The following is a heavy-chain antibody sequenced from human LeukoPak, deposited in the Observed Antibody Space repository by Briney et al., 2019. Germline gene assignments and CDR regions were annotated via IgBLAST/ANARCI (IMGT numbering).Heavy chain of an antibody. D-gene: IGHD1-26*01. CDR2: ISGSGGST. V-gene: IGHV3-23*01. CDR1: GFTFSSYA. Sequence: GGSLRLSCAASGFTFSSYAMSWVRQAPGKGLEWVSAISGSGGSTYYADSVKGRFTISRDNSKNTLYLQMSSLRSEDTAVYYCATAEVGATSQFDYWGQGTLVTVSS. J-gene: IGHJ4*02. CDR3: ATAEVGATSQFDY.